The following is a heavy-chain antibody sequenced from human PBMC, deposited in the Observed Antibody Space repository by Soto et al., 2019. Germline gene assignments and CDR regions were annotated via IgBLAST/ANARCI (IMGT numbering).Heavy chain of an antibody. CDR1: GGTFSSYA. CDR3: AREEVTIFGVVIINWFDP. CDR2: IIPIFGTA. J-gene: IGHJ5*02. D-gene: IGHD3-3*01. V-gene: IGHV1-69*13. Sequence: SVKVSCKASGGTFSSYAISWVLQAPGQGLEWMGGIIPIFGTANYAQKFQGRVTITADGSTSTAYMELSSLRSEDTAVYYCAREEVTIFGVVIINWFDPWGQGTLVTVSS.